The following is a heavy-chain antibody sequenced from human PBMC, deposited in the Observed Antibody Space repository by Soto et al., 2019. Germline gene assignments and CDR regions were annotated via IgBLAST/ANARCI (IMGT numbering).Heavy chain of an antibody. J-gene: IGHJ4*02. Sequence: PGGSLRLSCAASGFTFNNAWMNWVRQAPGKGLEWVSAISGSGGGTYYADSVKGRFTISRDNSKSTLYLQMSSLRAEDTAVYYCAKDTEPGRPRSHPFDYWGQGALVTVSS. CDR2: ISGSGGGT. CDR1: GFTFNNAW. D-gene: IGHD3-3*01. V-gene: IGHV3-23*01. CDR3: AKDTEPGRPRSHPFDY.